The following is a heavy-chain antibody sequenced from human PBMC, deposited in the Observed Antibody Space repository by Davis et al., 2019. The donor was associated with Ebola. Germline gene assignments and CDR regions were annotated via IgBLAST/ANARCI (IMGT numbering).Heavy chain of an antibody. CDR1: GFTFSSYA. CDR3: AKDRMIRELDY. D-gene: IGHD1-26*01. J-gene: IGHJ4*02. V-gene: IGHV3-30*04. CDR2: ISYDGSNK. Sequence: GESLKISCAASGFTFSSYAMHWVRQAPGKGLEWVAVISYDGSNKYYADSVKGRFTISRDNSKNTLFLQVDSLRTEDTAVYYCAKDRMIRELDYWGQGTLVTVSS.